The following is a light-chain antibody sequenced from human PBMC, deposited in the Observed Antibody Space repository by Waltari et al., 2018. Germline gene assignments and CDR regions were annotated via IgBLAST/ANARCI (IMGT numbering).Light chain of an antibody. J-gene: IGLJ3*02. V-gene: IGLV1-40*01. CDR3: QSFDIRLSGGVV. CDR1: SSTIGAGPD. CDR2: GNN. Sequence: SVLTQPPSMSGAPGQRVTIPCTGSSSTIGAGPDDPWYQVFPGTAPKLLIYGNNNRPSGVPDRFSGSKSDTSASLAIGGLQAEDEADYYCQSFDIRLSGGVVFGGGTKVTVL.